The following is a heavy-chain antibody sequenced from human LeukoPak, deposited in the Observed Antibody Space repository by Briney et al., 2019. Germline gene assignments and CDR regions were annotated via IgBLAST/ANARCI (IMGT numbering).Heavy chain of an antibody. V-gene: IGHV3-64*01. CDR3: ARVAVAGRLNYYYYYMDV. CDR1: GFTFSRYE. CDR2: ISSNGGST. J-gene: IGHJ6*03. Sequence: GGSLRLSCEVSGFTFSRYEMNWVRQAPGKGLEYVSAISSNGGSTYYANSVKGRFTISRDNSKNTLYLQMGSLRAEDMAVYYCARVAVAGRLNYYYYYMDVWGKGTTVTVSS. D-gene: IGHD6-19*01.